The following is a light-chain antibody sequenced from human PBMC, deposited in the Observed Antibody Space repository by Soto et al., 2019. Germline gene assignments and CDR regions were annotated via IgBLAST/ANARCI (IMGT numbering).Light chain of an antibody. CDR1: ESISSF. V-gene: IGKV1-5*01. CDR3: QQYNSYSGT. Sequence: DIQMTQSPSTLSASVGDRVTITCRASESISSFLAWYQQKPWKAPKLLIYDASSLESGVPSRFSGSGSGTEFTLTISSLQPDDFATYYCQQYNSYSGTFGQGTKVDIK. J-gene: IGKJ1*01. CDR2: DAS.